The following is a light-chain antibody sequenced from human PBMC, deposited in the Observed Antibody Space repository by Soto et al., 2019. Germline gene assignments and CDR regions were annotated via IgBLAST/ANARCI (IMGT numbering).Light chain of an antibody. V-gene: IGKV1-5*03. Sequence: EIPMTQSPSTLSASVGDRVTITCRASQSISPWLAWYQQKPGKAPKILIYKASSLESGVPSRFSGSESGTEFTLTISSLQPDDFATYYCQQYKSYSRTFGQGTKLEIK. CDR1: QSISPW. J-gene: IGKJ2*01. CDR2: KAS. CDR3: QQYKSYSRT.